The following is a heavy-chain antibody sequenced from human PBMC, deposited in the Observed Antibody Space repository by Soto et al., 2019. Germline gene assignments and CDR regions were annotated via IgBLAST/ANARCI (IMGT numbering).Heavy chain of an antibody. J-gene: IGHJ3*02. CDR1: GGTFSSLT. D-gene: IGHD4-4*01. CDR2: IIPILGEP. V-gene: IGHV1-69*02. Sequence: QVQLGQSGAEVKKPGSSVKGSCTASGGTFSSLTVNWVRQVPGQGLEWKGSIIPILGEPKYAQSFVNRVTIAVDKATRTAQMEWSSLRSEDTAVYYSASPGLTNLDADSTAFEIWGQGTRVAVSS. CDR3: ASPGLTNLDADSTAFEI.